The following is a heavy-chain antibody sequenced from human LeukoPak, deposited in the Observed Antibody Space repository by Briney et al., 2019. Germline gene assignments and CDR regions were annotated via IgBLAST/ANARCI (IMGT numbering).Heavy chain of an antibody. V-gene: IGHV3-33*01. J-gene: IGHJ4*02. CDR3: ARDRAVADYYFVY. CDR1: GFTFSSYG. CDR2: IWYDGSNK. Sequence: GGSLRLSCAASGFTFSSYGMHWVRQAPSKGLEWVAVIWYDGSNKYYADSVKGRFTISRDNSKNTLYLQMNSLRAEDTAVYYCARDRAVADYYFVYWGQGTLVAASS. D-gene: IGHD6-19*01.